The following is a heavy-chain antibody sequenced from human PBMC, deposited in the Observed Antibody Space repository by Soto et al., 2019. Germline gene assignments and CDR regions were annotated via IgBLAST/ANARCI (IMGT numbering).Heavy chain of an antibody. D-gene: IGHD5-18*01. CDR1: GGTFSSYA. Sequence: QVQLVQSGAEVKKPGSSVKVSCKASGGTFSSYAISWVRQAPGQGLEWMGGIIPIFGTANYAQKFQGRVTITADESTSTAYMELSSLRSEDTAVYYCARDRDTAMVPALSYAFDIWGQGTMVTVSS. CDR3: ARDRDTAMVPALSYAFDI. V-gene: IGHV1-69*01. J-gene: IGHJ3*02. CDR2: IIPIFGTA.